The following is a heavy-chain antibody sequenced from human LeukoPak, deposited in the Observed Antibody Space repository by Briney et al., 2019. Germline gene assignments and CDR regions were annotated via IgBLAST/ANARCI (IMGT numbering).Heavy chain of an antibody. CDR2: ISAYNGNT. CDR1: GYTFTSYG. J-gene: IGHJ4*02. Sequence: ASVKVSCKASGYTFTSYGISWVRQAPGQGLEWMGWISAYNGNTNYAQKLQGRVTMTTDTSTSAAYMELRSLRSDDTAVYYCARNDDIVLMVLLDYWGQGTLVTVSS. D-gene: IGHD2-8*01. V-gene: IGHV1-18*01. CDR3: ARNDDIVLMVLLDY.